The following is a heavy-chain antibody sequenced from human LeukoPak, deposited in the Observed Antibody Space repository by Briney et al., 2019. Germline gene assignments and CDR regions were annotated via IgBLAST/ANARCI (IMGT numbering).Heavy chain of an antibody. V-gene: IGHV3-11*04. CDR3: ARDPRTVRI. D-gene: IGHD1-1*01. CDR1: GFTFRDYY. CDR2: IRSTGSST. J-gene: IGHJ4*02. Sequence: GGSLRLSCTASGFTFRDYYVTWIRQAPGKGLEWVSYIRSTGSSTAYADSVKGRFTISRDNAKNSLYLQMNSLRVEDTAVYYCARDPRTVRIWGQGTLVTVSS.